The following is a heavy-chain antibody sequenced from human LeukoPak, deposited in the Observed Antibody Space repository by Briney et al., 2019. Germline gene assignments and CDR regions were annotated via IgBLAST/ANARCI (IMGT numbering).Heavy chain of an antibody. CDR1: GYTLTELS. CDR2: FDPEDGET. D-gene: IGHD5-18*01. V-gene: IGHV1-24*01. CDR3: APWRIQPYGKYYYYGMDV. J-gene: IGHJ6*02. Sequence: VASVKVSCKVSGYTLTELSMHWVRQAPGKGLEWMGGFDPEDGETIYAQKFQGRVTMTEDTSTGTAYMELSSLRSEDTAVYYCAPWRIQPYGKYYYYGMDVWGQGTTVTVSS.